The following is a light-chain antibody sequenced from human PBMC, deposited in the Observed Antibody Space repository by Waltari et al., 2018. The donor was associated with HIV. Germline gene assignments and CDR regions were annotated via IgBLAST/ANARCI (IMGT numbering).Light chain of an antibody. CDR2: EFT. CDR3: TSYTRSTNLL. CDR1: NRDGDGYAY. Sequence: QSALTQPPTESGSPGQSVTIPCTGPNRDGDGYAYHFWYQTHPGKAPKLMIYEFTRRPSGVPDRFSGSKSANTASLPVSGLQAEDEADYYCTSYTRSTNLLFGGGTKLTVL. V-gene: IGLV2-8*01. J-gene: IGLJ2*01.